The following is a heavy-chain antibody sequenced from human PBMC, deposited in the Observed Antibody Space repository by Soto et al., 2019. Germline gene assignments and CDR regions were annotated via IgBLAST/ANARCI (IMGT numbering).Heavy chain of an antibody. Sequence: QVQLVQSGAEVKKPGASVKVSCKASGYTFTSYDINWVRQATGQGLEWMGWMNPNSGNTGYAQKFRGRVTMTRNTSISTAYMELSSLRSEDTAVYYCARGFPPMTTEAFDIWGQGTMVTVSS. D-gene: IGHD4-17*01. V-gene: IGHV1-8*01. CDR2: MNPNSGNT. J-gene: IGHJ3*02. CDR1: GYTFTSYD. CDR3: ARGFPPMTTEAFDI.